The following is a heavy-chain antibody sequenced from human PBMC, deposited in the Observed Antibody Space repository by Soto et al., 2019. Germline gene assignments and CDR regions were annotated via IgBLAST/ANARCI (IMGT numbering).Heavy chain of an antibody. V-gene: IGHV1-46*01. CDR1: GYTFTSYY. CDR2: INPSGGST. CDR3: ARDRTPRREVVVTYNWFDP. Sequence: ASVKVSCKASGYTFTSYYMHCVRQAPGQGLEWMGIINPSGGSTSYAQKFQGRVTMTRDTSTSTVYMELSSLRSEDTAVYYCARDRTPRREVVVTYNWFDPWGQGTLVTVS. D-gene: IGHD3-22*01. J-gene: IGHJ5*02.